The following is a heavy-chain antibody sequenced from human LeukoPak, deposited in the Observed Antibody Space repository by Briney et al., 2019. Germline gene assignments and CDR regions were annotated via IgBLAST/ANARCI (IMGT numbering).Heavy chain of an antibody. CDR3: AREGDDYDHYFDY. CDR1: GFTFSDYY. D-gene: IGHD4-17*01. J-gene: IGHJ4*02. CDR2: ISSSGSTI. Sequence: PGGSLRLSCAASGFTFSDYYMSWIRQAPGKGLEWVSYISSSGSTIYYADSVKGRFTISRDNAKNSLYLQMDSLRAEDTAVYYCAREGDDYDHYFDYWGQGTLVTVSS. V-gene: IGHV3-11*04.